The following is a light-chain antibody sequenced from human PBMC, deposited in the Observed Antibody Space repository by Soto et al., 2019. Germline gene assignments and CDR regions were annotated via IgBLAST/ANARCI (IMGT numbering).Light chain of an antibody. CDR3: QHYGSSLSIT. V-gene: IGKV3-11*01. Sequence: ETVLTQSPATLSLSPGESATLSCRASQSVSTYLAWYQQKPGQAPRLLIYDASNRVTGIPSRFRGSGSGTDFTLTVTSLEPEDFAVYYCQHYGSSLSITFGQGTRLEI. J-gene: IGKJ5*01. CDR1: QSVSTY. CDR2: DAS.